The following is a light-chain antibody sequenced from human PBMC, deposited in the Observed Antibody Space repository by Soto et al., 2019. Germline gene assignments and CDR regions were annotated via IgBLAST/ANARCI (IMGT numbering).Light chain of an antibody. J-gene: IGLJ1*01. CDR2: YDE. CDR3: AAWDDGWNGFV. CDR1: SSNIGNNA. Sequence: QSVLTQPPSVSEAPRQRVTISCSGSSSNIGNNAVNWYQQLPGKAPKLLIFYDELLPSGVSDRFSGSKSGTSASLAISGLQSEDEADYYCAAWDDGWNGFVSGTGTKVTVL. V-gene: IGLV1-36*01.